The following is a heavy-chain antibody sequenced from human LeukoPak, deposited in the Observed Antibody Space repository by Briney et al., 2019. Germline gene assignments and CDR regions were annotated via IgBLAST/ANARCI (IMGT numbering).Heavy chain of an antibody. Sequence: GGSLRLSCAASGFTFSRYWMSWVRQAPGKGLEWVANIKQDGSEKYYVDSVKGRFTISRDNAKNSLYLQMNSLRAEDTAVYYCARYSYGSWDYWGQGTLVTVSS. D-gene: IGHD5-18*01. CDR1: GFTFSRYW. J-gene: IGHJ4*02. CDR3: ARYSYGSWDY. CDR2: IKQDGSEK. V-gene: IGHV3-7*01.